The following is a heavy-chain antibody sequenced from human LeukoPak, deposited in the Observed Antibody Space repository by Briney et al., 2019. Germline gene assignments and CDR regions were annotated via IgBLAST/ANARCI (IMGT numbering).Heavy chain of an antibody. J-gene: IGHJ4*02. V-gene: IGHV3-23*01. CDR1: GFTFSTYG. CDR2: ISAGGGNT. Sequence: GGSLRLSCAASGFTFSTYGMNWVRQAPGKGLEWVSAISAGGGNTYYADSVKGRFTISRDNSKNTLFLEMNSLRAEDSAVYYCAKEYSVRNQFDYWGQGTLVAVSS. CDR3: AKEYSVRNQFDY. D-gene: IGHD1-14*01.